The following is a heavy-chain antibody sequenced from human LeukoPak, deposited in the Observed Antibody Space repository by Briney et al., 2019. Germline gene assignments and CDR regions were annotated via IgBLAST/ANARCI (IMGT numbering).Heavy chain of an antibody. J-gene: IGHJ3*02. CDR1: GFTFSNYA. V-gene: IGHV3-23*01. Sequence: GGSLRLSCAASGFTFSNYAMIWVRQAPGRGLEWVSAIRSGGGGTLYADSVKGRFTISRDNSKNTLFLQMTNMRAEYTAVYYCAIDPSGDYVGAFEMWGRRTKVTVA. D-gene: IGHD4-17*01. CDR2: IRSGGGGT. CDR3: AIDPSGDYVGAFEM.